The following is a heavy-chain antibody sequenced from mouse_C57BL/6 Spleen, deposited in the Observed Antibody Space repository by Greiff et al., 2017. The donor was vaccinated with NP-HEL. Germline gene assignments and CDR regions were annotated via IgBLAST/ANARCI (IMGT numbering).Heavy chain of an antibody. V-gene: IGHV5-6*01. J-gene: IGHJ2*01. CDR3: ARLITTVVATREYYFDY. Sequence: EVQLQESGGDLVKPGGSLKLSCAASGFTFSSYGMSWVRQTPDKRLEWVATISSGGSYTYYPDSVKGRFTISRDNAKNTLYLQMSSLKSEDTAMYYCARLITTVVATREYYFDYWGQGTTLTVSS. CDR2: ISSGGSYT. CDR1: GFTFSSYG. D-gene: IGHD1-1*01.